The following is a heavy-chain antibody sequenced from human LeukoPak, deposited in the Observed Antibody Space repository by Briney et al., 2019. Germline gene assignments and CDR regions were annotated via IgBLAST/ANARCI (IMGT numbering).Heavy chain of an antibody. CDR2: IYHSGST. CDR3: ARDSAGTDY. Sequence: SQTLSLTCTVSGGSISSDGYSWSWIRQPPGKGLEWIGYIYHSGSTYYTPSLESRVTISVGTSKNQFSLKLSSVTAADTAVYYCARDSAGTDYWGQGTLVTVSS. CDR1: GGSISSDGYS. J-gene: IGHJ4*02. V-gene: IGHV4-30-2*01. D-gene: IGHD6-13*01.